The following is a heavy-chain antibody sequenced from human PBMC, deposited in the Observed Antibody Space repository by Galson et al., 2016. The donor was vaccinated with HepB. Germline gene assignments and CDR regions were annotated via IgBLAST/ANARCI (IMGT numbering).Heavy chain of an antibody. J-gene: IGHJ2*01. D-gene: IGHD2-2*01. CDR2: VFYDDSRK. V-gene: IGHV3-33*01. Sequence: SLRLSCAASGFLFSDYGMHWVRQAPGKGLEWVAVVFYDDSRKYHADFVKGRFSISRDNSKSSLYLDMSSLRAEDTAVYYCVRDISSSHFDLWGRGTLVTVTS. CDR3: VRDISSSHFDL. CDR1: GFLFSDYG.